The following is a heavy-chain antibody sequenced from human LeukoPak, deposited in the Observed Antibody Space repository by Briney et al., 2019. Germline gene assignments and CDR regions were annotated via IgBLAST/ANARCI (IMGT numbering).Heavy chain of an antibody. CDR3: ARGNLYGPLDY. CDR1: GGSISSYY. V-gene: IGHV4-59*01. Sequence: PSETLSLTCTVSGGSISSYYWSWIRQPPGKGLEWIGYIYYCGSTNYNPSLKNRVTISVDTSKNQFSLKLSSVTAADTAVYYCARGNLYGPLDYWGQGTLVTVSS. CDR2: IYYCGST. D-gene: IGHD4-17*01. J-gene: IGHJ4*02.